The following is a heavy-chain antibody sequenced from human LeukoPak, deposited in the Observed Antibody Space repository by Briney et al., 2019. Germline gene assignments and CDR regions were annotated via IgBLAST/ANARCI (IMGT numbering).Heavy chain of an antibody. J-gene: IGHJ3*02. CDR1: GGSFSGYY. V-gene: IGHV4-34*01. CDR2: INHSGST. Sequence: PPETLSLTCAVYGGSFSGYYWSWIRQPPGKGLEWIGEINHSGSTNYNPSLKSRVTISVDTFKNQFSLKLSSVTAADTAVYYCAKSIAVPAFDIWGQGTMVTVSS. CDR3: AKSIAVPAFDI. D-gene: IGHD6-19*01.